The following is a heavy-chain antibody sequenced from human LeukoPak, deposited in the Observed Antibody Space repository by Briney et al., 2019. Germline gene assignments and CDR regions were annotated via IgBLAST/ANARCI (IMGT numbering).Heavy chain of an antibody. CDR3: TTDRLLLWFGELYTVQDY. V-gene: IGHV3-15*01. CDR1: GFTFSNAW. CDR2: IKSKTDGGTT. J-gene: IGHJ4*02. Sequence: GGSLRLSCVASGFTFSNAWMSWVRQAPGKGLEWVGRIKSKTDGGTTDYAAPVKGRFSISRDDSKNTLYLQMNSLKTEDTAVYYCTTDRLLLWFGELYTVQDYWGQGTLVTVSS. D-gene: IGHD3-10*01.